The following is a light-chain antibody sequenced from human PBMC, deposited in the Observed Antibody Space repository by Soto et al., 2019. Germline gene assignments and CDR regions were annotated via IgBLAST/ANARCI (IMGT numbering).Light chain of an antibody. CDR3: QTWGTGLLV. J-gene: IGLJ2*01. V-gene: IGLV4-69*01. CDR2: LNSDGRH. Sequence: QLVLTQSPSASASLGASVKLTCTLSSGHRTYAIAWHQQQPEKGPRYLMNLNSDGRHTKGDGIPDRFSGSSSGTERYLTISSRQSEDEADYYCQTWGTGLLVFGGGTKLTVL. CDR1: SGHRTYA.